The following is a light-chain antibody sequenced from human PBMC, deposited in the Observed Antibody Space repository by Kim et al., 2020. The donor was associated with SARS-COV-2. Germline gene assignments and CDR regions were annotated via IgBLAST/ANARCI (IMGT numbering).Light chain of an antibody. CDR2: AAS. V-gene: IGKV1-39*01. J-gene: IGKJ1*01. CDR3: KQSYRNQGT. CDR1: QSISSY. Sequence: DIQMTQSPSSLSASVGDRVTITCRASQSISSYLNWYQQKPGKAPKLLIYAASSLQSGVPSRFSGSGSGTDFTLTISSLQPEDFATYDCKQSYRNQGTLGQGTKVEIK.